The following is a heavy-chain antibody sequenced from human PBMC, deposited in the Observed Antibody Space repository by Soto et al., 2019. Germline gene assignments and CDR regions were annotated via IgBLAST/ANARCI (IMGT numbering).Heavy chain of an antibody. CDR1: GYSISSGYY. Sequence: SETLSLTCAVSGYSISSGYYWGWLRQPPGKGLEWIGYIYYSGSTNYNPSLKSRVTISVDTSKNQFSLKLSSVTAADTAVYYCAREGPLDYDILTGFDYWGQGTLVTVSS. D-gene: IGHD3-9*01. CDR3: AREGPLDYDILTGFDY. V-gene: IGHV4-38-2*02. CDR2: IYYSGST. J-gene: IGHJ4*02.